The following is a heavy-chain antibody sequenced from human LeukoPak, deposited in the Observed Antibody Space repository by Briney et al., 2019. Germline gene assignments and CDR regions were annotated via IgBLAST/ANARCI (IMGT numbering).Heavy chain of an antibody. V-gene: IGHV1-8*03. D-gene: IGHD6-13*01. CDR3: ARSPANRGAARASGRLVNWFDP. CDR1: GYTFTSYD. J-gene: IGHJ5*02. Sequence: ASVKVSCKASGYTFTSYDINWVLQATGQGLEWMGWMNPNSGNTGYAQKFQGRVTITRNTSISTAYMELSSLRSEDTAVYYCARSPANRGAARASGRLVNWFDPWGQGTLVTVSS. CDR2: MNPNSGNT.